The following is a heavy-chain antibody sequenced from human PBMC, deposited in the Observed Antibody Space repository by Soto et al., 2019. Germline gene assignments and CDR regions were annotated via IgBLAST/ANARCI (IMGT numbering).Heavy chain of an antibody. CDR1: GASITGSDL. V-gene: IGHV4-4*01. CDR3: VRMSVVGYFDY. Sequence: AETLSLTSPVSGASITGSDLWSWVRQTPEKGLEWIGEIYHSETTNYHPSLKSRVTISQDKSKNQFSLNLTSVTAADTAVYSCVRMSVVGYFDYWGRGSLVTVSS. CDR2: IYHSETT. D-gene: IGHD3-22*01. J-gene: IGHJ4*02.